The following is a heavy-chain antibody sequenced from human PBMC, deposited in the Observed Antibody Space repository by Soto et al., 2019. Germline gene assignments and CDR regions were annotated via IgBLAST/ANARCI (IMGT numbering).Heavy chain of an antibody. Sequence: ASVKVSCKASGYTFTSYDINWVRQATGQGLEWMGWMNPNSGNTGYAQKFQGRVTMTRNTSISTAYMELSSLGSEDTAVYYCARGRVSSFFPDQKSNLYYYYYYYMDVWGKGTTVTVSS. D-gene: IGHD6-6*01. CDR2: MNPNSGNT. J-gene: IGHJ6*03. CDR3: ARGRVSSFFPDQKSNLYYYYYYYMDV. V-gene: IGHV1-8*01. CDR1: GYTFTSYD.